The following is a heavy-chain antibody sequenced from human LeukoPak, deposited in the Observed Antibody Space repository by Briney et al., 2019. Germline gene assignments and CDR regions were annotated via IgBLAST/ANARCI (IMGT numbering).Heavy chain of an antibody. CDR3: ARDPSSSSWSPFDY. CDR2: IKQNGSEK. Sequence: PGGSLRLSCAASRFTFSSYWMSWVRQAPGKGLGWVANIKQNGSEKYYVDSVKGRFTISRDNAKNSLYLQMNSLRAEYTAVYYCARDPSSSSWSPFDYWGQGTLVTVSS. V-gene: IGHV3-7*01. D-gene: IGHD6-13*01. CDR1: RFTFSSYW. J-gene: IGHJ4*02.